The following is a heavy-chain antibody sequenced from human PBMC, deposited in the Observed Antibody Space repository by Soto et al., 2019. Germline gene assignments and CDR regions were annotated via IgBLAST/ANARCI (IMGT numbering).Heavy chain of an antibody. Sequence: PGGSLSLSCAASGFTFSSYWMHWVRQAPGKGLVWVSRINSDGSSTSYADSVKGRFTISRDNAKNTLYLQMNSLRAEDTAVYYCAMLPGDEVYYYYGMDVWGQGTTVTVSS. J-gene: IGHJ6*02. V-gene: IGHV3-74*01. CDR2: INSDGSST. CDR1: GFTFSSYW. CDR3: AMLPGDEVYYYYGMDV.